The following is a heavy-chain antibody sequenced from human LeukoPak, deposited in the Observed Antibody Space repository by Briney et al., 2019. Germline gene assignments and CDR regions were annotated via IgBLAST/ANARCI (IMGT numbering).Heavy chain of an antibody. D-gene: IGHD4-23*01. CDR2: IRFDGDYK. Sequence: GALRLSCAASGFTFSSNDMHWVRQAPGKGLEWVAFIRFDGDYKYYVDSVKGRFTISRDNSKNTLYLQMNSLRAEDTAVYYCAKDRYGGNSPTYFHYWGQGTLVPVSS. J-gene: IGHJ4*02. CDR1: GFTFSSND. V-gene: IGHV3-30*02. CDR3: AKDRYGGNSPTYFHY.